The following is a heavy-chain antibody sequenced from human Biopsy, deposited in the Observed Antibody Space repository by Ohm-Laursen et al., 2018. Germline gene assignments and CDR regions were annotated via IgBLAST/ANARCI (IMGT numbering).Heavy chain of an antibody. Sequence: SLRLSCAASGFMFSASWMSWVRQAPGKGLEWVANINPDGSVKYSADSVKGRFTISRDNAENSMYLQMSSLTVDDTAVYYCARDERWGQGTLVTVSS. V-gene: IGHV3-7*01. D-gene: IGHD5-24*01. CDR2: INPDGSVK. J-gene: IGHJ4*02. CDR1: GFMFSASW. CDR3: ARDER.